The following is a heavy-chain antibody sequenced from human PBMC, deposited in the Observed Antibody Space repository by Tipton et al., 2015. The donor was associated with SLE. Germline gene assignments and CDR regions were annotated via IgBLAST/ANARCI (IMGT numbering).Heavy chain of an antibody. D-gene: IGHD5-18*01. J-gene: IGHJ5*02. CDR3: ASGRYSYGYETPNWFDP. V-gene: IGHV4-59*12. CDR2: IYYSGST. CDR1: GGSISGSY. Sequence: TLSLTCSVSGGSISGSYWSWTRQPPRKGLEWIGYIYYSGSTNYNPSLMSRVTISVDTSKNQFSLKLSSVTAADTAVYYCASGRYSYGYETPNWFDPWGQGTLVTVSS.